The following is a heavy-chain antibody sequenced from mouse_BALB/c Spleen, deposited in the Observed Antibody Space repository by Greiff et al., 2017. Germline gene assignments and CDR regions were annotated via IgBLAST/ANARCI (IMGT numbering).Heavy chain of an antibody. CDR3: ARTGTGAY. CDR1: GYTFTSYW. Sequence: QVQLQQSGAELARPGASVKLSCKASGYTFTSYWMQWVKQRPGQGLEWIGAIYPGDGDTRYTQKFKGKATLTADKSSSTAYMQLSSLASEDSAVYYCARTGTGAYWGQGTLVTVSA. V-gene: IGHV1-87*01. J-gene: IGHJ3*01. D-gene: IGHD4-1*01. CDR2: IYPGDGDT.